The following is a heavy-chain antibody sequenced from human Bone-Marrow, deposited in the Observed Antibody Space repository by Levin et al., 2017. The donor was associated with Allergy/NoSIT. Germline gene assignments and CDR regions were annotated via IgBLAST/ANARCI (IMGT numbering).Heavy chain of an antibody. D-gene: IGHD5-12*01. Sequence: GESLKISCAASGFTFSSYAMHWVRQAPGKGLEWVAVISYDGSNKYYADSVKGRFTISRDNSKNTLYLQMNSLRAEDTAVYYCARDVATIDFADAFDIWGQGTMVTVSS. CDR1: GFTFSSYA. J-gene: IGHJ3*02. V-gene: IGHV3-30-3*01. CDR2: ISYDGSNK. CDR3: ARDVATIDFADAFDI.